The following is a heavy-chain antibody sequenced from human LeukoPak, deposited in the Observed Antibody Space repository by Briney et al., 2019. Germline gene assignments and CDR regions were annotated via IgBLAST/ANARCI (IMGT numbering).Heavy chain of an antibody. CDR2: MYYSGST. CDR1: GGSITSSTYS. D-gene: IGHD3-9*01. Sequence: PSETLSLTCNVSGGSITSSTYSWGWIRQPPGRGLEWIGAMYYSGSTYYNPSLKSRVTISLDTSKNQFSLKLNSVTAADTAVYYCARLFRGDYWGQGTLVTVSS. CDR3: ARLFRGDY. J-gene: IGHJ4*02. V-gene: IGHV4-39*01.